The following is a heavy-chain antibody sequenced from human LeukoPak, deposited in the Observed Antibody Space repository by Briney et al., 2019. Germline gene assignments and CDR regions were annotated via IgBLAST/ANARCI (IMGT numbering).Heavy chain of an antibody. J-gene: IGHJ4*02. D-gene: IGHD3-16*02. V-gene: IGHV4-34*01. CDR1: GGSFSGYY. CDR2: INHSGST. Sequence: PSETLSLTCAVYGGSFSGYYWSWIRQPPGKGLEWIGEINHSGSTNYNPSLKSRVTISVDTSKNQFSLKLSSVTAADTAMYYCARQPLGSYRYFDCWGQGALVTVSS. CDR3: ARQPLGSYRYFDC.